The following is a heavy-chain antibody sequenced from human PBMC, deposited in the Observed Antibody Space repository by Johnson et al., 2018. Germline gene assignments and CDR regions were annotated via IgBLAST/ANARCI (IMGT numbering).Heavy chain of an antibody. CDR1: GFSFSKYD. V-gene: IGHV3-13*01. CDR3: TRGDLSYSGMDV. J-gene: IGHJ6*02. Sequence: EVQLLESWGGLVQPGGSLRLSCSASGFSFSKYDMHWVRQRTGKGLEWVSAIGSAGDTYYPNSVKGRFTISRENAKNSLFLQMNSLTAGDTAVYYCTRGDLSYSGMDVWGQGTTVTVSS. CDR2: IGSAGDT. D-gene: IGHD2-21*01.